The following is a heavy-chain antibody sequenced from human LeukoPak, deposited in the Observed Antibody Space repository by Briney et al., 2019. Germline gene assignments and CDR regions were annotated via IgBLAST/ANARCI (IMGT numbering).Heavy chain of an antibody. D-gene: IGHD6-13*01. CDR3: ARDASESSLSGY. J-gene: IGHJ4*02. CDR2: ITSSGSTI. V-gene: IGHV3-11*04. Sequence: GGSLRLSCAASGFTFSDYYMSWIRQAPGKGLEWVSYITSSGSTIYYADSVKGRFTISRDNAKNSLYPQMNSLRAEDTAVYYCARDASESSLSGYWGQGTLVTVSS. CDR1: GFTFSDYY.